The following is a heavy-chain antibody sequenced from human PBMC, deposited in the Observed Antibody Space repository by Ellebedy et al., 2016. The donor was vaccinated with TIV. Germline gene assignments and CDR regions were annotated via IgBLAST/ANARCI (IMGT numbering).Heavy chain of an antibody. CDR3: ARQPDTAMGALDY. D-gene: IGHD5-18*01. V-gene: IGHV4-59*08. Sequence: MPSETLSLTCTVSGGSISSYYWSWSRQPPGKGLEWIGYVFYSGSTNYNPSLKSRVTISLDTSKNQFSLKLSSVTAADTAVYYCARQPDTAMGALDYWGQGTLVTVSS. CDR1: GGSISSYY. CDR2: VFYSGST. J-gene: IGHJ4*02.